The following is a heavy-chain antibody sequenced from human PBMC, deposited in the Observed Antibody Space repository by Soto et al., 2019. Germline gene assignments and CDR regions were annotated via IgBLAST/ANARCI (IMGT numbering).Heavy chain of an antibody. J-gene: IGHJ3*02. CDR3: TSPDDAFDI. Sequence: GGSLRLSCAASGFTFSGSAMHWVRQASGKGLEWVGRIGSKANSYATAYAASVKGRFTIPRDDSKNTAYLQMNSLKTEDTAVYYCTSPDDAFDIWGQGTMVTVSS. CDR2: IGSKANSYAT. CDR1: GFTFSGSA. V-gene: IGHV3-73*01.